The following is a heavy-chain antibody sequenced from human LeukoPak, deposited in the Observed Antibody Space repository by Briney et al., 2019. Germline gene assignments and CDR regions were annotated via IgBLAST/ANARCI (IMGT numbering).Heavy chain of an antibody. V-gene: IGHV3-21*01. J-gene: IGHJ6*04. D-gene: IGHD3-10*01. Sequence: PGGSLRLSCAASGFTFSSYSMNWVRQAPGKGLEWVSSISSSSSYIYYADPVKGRFTISRDNAKNSLYLQMNSLRAEDTAVYYCARDPYYYGSGSHLGYYYYGMDVWGKGTTVTVSS. CDR3: ARDPYYYGSGSHLGYYYYGMDV. CDR2: ISSSSSYI. CDR1: GFTFSSYS.